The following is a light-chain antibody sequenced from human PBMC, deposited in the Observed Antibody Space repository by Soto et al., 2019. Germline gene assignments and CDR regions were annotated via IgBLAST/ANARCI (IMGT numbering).Light chain of an antibody. CDR1: SSDVGGYNY. CDR2: EVS. V-gene: IGLV2-14*01. Sequence: QSALAQPASVSGSPGQSITISRTGTSSDVGGYNYVSWYQQHPGKAPKLMIYEVSNRPSGVSNRFSGSKSGNTASLTISGLQAEDEADYYCSSYTSSSTYVLGTGTKVTVL. J-gene: IGLJ1*01. CDR3: SSYTSSSTYV.